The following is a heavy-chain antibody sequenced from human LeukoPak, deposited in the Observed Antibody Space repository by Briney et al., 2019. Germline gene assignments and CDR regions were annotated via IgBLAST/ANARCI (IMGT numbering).Heavy chain of an antibody. J-gene: IGHJ6*02. Sequence: PSETLSLTCTVSGGSISSYYWSWIRQPLGKGLEWIGYIYYSGSINYNPSLKSRVTISVDTSKNQFSLKLSSVTAADTAVYYCARALYYGSGSYPPRYYYGMDVWGQGTTVTVSS. CDR1: GGSISSYY. V-gene: IGHV4-59*01. CDR2: IYYSGSI. CDR3: ARALYYGSGSYPPRYYYGMDV. D-gene: IGHD3-10*01.